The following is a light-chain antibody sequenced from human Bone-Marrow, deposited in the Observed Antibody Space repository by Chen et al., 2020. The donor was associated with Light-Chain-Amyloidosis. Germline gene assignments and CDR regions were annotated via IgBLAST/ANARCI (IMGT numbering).Light chain of an antibody. V-gene: IGLV1-47*01. CDR1: SSNIGSNY. J-gene: IGLJ3*02. Sequence: QSVLTQPPSASGPPGQRVTISCSGSSSNIGSNYVYWYQQLPGTAPKLLIYRNNQRPSGVPDRVSGSKSGTSASLAISGLRSEDEADYYCAAWDDSLSGWVFGGGTKLTVL. CDR2: RNN. CDR3: AAWDDSLSGWV.